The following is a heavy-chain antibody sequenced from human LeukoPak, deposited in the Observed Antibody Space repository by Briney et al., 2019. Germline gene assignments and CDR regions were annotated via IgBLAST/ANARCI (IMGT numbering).Heavy chain of an antibody. CDR2: IYYSGST. J-gene: IGHJ4*02. V-gene: IGHV4-31*03. CDR3: ARGLRYFDWLLEGFDY. D-gene: IGHD3-9*01. Sequence: SQTLSLTCTVSGGSISSGGYYWSWIRQHPGKGLEWIGYIYYSGSTYYNPSLESRVTISVDTSKNQFSLKLSSVTAADTAVYYCARGLRYFDWLLEGFDYWGQGTLVTVSS. CDR1: GGSISSGGYY.